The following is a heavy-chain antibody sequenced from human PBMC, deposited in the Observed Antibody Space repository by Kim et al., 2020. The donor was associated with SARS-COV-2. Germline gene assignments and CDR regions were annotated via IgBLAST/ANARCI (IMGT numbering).Heavy chain of an antibody. CDR1: GFTFSSYG. V-gene: IGHV3-33*06. Sequence: GGSLRLSCAASGFTFSSYGMHWVRQAPGKGLEWVAVIWYDGSNKYYADSVKGRFTISRDNSKNTLYLQMNSLRAEDTAVYYCAKEGGDSSGYYLGAFDIWGQGTMVNVSS. CDR3: AKEGGDSSGYYLGAFDI. CDR2: IWYDGSNK. J-gene: IGHJ3*02. D-gene: IGHD3-22*01.